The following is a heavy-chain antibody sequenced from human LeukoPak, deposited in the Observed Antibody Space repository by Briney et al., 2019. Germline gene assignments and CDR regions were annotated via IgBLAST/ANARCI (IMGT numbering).Heavy chain of an antibody. CDR2: ISGSGGST. J-gene: IGHJ4*02. CDR3: AKGRSDTVTTSDY. V-gene: IGHV3-23*01. D-gene: IGHD4-17*01. CDR1: GFTVSSNY. Sequence: GGSLRLSCAASGFTVSSNYMSWVRQAPGKGLEWVSAISGSGGSTYYADSVKGRFTISRDNSKNTLYLQMNSLRAEDTAVYYCAKGRSDTVTTSDYWGQGTLVTVSS.